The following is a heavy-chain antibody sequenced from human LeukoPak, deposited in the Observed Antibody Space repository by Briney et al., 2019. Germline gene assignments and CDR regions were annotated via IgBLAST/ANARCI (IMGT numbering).Heavy chain of an antibody. V-gene: IGHV4-38-2*02. CDR2: TYHSGST. D-gene: IGHD6-13*01. CDR3: ARGRYVTTRGGAAAGFLDY. CDR1: GYSISNRYY. J-gene: IGHJ4*02. Sequence: SETLSLTCTVSGYSISNRYYWGWIRQPPGKGLEWIGSTYHSGSTDYNASLKSRVTISVDTSQNQFSLRLSSVTAADTAVYYCARGRYVTTRGGAAAGFLDYWGQGTLVTVST.